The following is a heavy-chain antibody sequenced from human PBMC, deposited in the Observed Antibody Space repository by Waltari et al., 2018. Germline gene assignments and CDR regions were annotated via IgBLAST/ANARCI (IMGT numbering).Heavy chain of an antibody. D-gene: IGHD3-16*01. CDR1: GFSFNTFD. J-gene: IGHJ4*02. Sequence: EVQLLESGGTLVQPGGYLRLSCAASGFSFNTFDVTWVRQAPGKGLDWVSGISNSGDSVYYADSVKGRFTISRDNSKNTLYLQMNSLRAEDTAVYYCAKNWGGLDYWGQGTLVTVSS. CDR3: AKNWGGLDY. V-gene: IGHV3-23*01. CDR2: ISNSGDSV.